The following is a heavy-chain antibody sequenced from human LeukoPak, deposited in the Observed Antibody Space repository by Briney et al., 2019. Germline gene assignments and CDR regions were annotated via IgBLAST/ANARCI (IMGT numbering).Heavy chain of an antibody. J-gene: IGHJ2*01. Sequence: GGSLRLSCAASGFTFSSYWMSWARQAPGKGLGWVANIKQDGSEKYYVDSVKGRFTISRDNAKNSLYLQMNSLRAEDTAVYYCARALVGQMYYYDSSGYYWYFDLWGRGTLVTVSS. D-gene: IGHD3-22*01. CDR2: IKQDGSEK. CDR1: GFTFSSYW. V-gene: IGHV3-7*01. CDR3: ARALVGQMYYYDSSGYYWYFDL.